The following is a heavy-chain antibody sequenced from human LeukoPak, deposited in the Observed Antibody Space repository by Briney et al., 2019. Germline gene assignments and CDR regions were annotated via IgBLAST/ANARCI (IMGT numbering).Heavy chain of an antibody. CDR2: IYYSGST. Sequence: PSETLSLTCTVSGGSISSSSYYWGWIRQPPGKGLEWIGSIYYSGSTYYNPSLKSRVTISVDTSKNQFSLKLSSVTAADTAVYYCAREGNSGYDYDYWGQGTLVTVSS. J-gene: IGHJ4*02. CDR1: GGSISSSSYY. V-gene: IGHV4-39*02. CDR3: AREGNSGYDYDY. D-gene: IGHD5-12*01.